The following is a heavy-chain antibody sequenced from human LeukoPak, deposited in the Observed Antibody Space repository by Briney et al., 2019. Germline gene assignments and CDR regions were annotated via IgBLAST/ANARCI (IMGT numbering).Heavy chain of an antibody. V-gene: IGHV3-23*01. J-gene: IGHJ3*02. CDR1: GFTFSSYA. D-gene: IGHD3-10*01. Sequence: GGSLRLSCAASGFTFSSYAMSWVRQAPGKGLEWVSAISGSGGSTYYADSVKGRFTISRDNSKNTLYLQMNSLRAEDTAVYYCAKSPQLWFGELFLDAFDIWGQGTMVTVSS. CDR2: ISGSGGST. CDR3: AKSPQLWFGELFLDAFDI.